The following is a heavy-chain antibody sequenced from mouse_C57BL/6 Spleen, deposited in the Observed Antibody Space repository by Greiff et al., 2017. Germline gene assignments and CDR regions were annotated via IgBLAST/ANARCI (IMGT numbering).Heavy chain of an antibody. CDR1: GFTFSDFY. Sequence: EVQLVESGGGLVQSGRSLRLSCATSGFTFSDFYMEWVRQAPGKGLEWIAASRNKANDYTTEYSASVKDRFIVSRDTSQSILYLQMNALRAEDTAIYYCARDAHYYGMDYWGQGTSVTVSS. V-gene: IGHV7-1*01. J-gene: IGHJ4*01. CDR3: ARDAHYYGMDY. CDR2: SRNKANDYTT.